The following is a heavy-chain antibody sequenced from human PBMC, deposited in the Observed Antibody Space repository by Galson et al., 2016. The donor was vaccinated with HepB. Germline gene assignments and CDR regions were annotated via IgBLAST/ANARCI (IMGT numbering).Heavy chain of an antibody. CDR2: ISHSGSV. V-gene: IGHV4-31*03. CDR1: LDTISITGYF. Sequence: TLSLTCSVSLDTISITGYFWSWIRQLPGGGLEWIGYISHSGSVYLNPSLKSRSVISVDTSKNQSSLDVRSVTAADTAVYFCARYGSWTGFDYWGRGTLVTVSS. D-gene: IGHD6-13*01. J-gene: IGHJ4*02. CDR3: ARYGSWTGFDY.